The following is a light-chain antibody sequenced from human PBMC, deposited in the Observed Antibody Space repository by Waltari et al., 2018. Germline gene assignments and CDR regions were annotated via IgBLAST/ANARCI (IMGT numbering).Light chain of an antibody. Sequence: QSGLAQPASASGSPGQSITIPCTATSSDAGNSNLVSWYQQRPGKAPRLLIYEVTKRAPGTSDRFSASKSGNTASLSISGLQAQEDEADYYCCSYVGLGTYVFGTGTKVTV. J-gene: IGLJ1*01. CDR1: SSDAGNSNL. CDR2: EVT. CDR3: CSYVGLGTYV. V-gene: IGLV2-23*02.